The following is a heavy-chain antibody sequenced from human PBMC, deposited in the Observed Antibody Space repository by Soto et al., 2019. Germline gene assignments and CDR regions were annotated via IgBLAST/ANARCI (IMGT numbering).Heavy chain of an antibody. V-gene: IGHV1-24*01. J-gene: IGHJ6*03. CDR2: FDPEDGET. CDR1: GYTLTELS. CDR3: ATESVEGCLVSYSSSNYMYF. D-gene: IGHD3-16*01. Sequence: ASVKVSCKVSGYTLTELSMHWVRQAPGKGLEWMGGFDPEDGETIYAQKFQGRVTMTEDTSTDTAYMELSSLRSEDTAVYYCATESVEGCLVSYSSSNYMYFPSQRTTVPVS.